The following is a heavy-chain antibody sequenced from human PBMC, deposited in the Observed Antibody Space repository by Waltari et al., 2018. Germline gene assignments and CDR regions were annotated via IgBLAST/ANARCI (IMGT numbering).Heavy chain of an antibody. Sequence: QVQLQESGPGLVKPSETLSLTCTVSGGPIRGYFWTWLRQPAGKGLEWIGHIYNSGSTTYNPALNNRVTISEDTSNNQFSLRLSSVTAADTAVYFCARSYYDYWSGYPFDRWGQGTLVTVSS. J-gene: IGHJ4*02. D-gene: IGHD3-3*01. CDR2: IYNSGST. CDR1: GGPIRGYF. CDR3: ARSYYDYWSGYPFDR. V-gene: IGHV4-59*01.